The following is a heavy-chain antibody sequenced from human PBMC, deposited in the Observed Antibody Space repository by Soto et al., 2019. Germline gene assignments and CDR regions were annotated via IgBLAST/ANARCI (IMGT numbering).Heavy chain of an antibody. CDR3: ARDESYYGSGSYYYYYGMDV. V-gene: IGHV3-30-3*01. Sequence: GGSLRLSCAASGFTFSSYAMHWVRQAPGKGLEWVAVISYDGSNKYYADSVKGRFTISRDNSKNTLHLQMNSLRAEDTAVYYCARDESYYGSGSYYYYYGMDVWGQGTTVTVSS. CDR2: ISYDGSNK. J-gene: IGHJ6*02. D-gene: IGHD3-10*01. CDR1: GFTFSSYA.